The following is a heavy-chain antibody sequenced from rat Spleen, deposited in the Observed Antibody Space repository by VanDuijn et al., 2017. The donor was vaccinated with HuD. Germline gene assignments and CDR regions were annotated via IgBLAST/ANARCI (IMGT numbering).Heavy chain of an antibody. CDR1: GFTFNNYW. D-gene: IGHD3-5*01. V-gene: IGHV5-31*01. J-gene: IGHJ3*01. CDR3: AVSSSWFAF. CDR2: ITHSTSTT. Sequence: EVQLVESGGGLVQPGRSLKLSCEGSGFTFNNYWMTWIRQAPGKGLEWVATITHSTSTTYYPDSVQGRFTISRDNAKTTLYLQMDSLRSEDTATYYCAVSSSWFAFWGQGTLVTVSS.